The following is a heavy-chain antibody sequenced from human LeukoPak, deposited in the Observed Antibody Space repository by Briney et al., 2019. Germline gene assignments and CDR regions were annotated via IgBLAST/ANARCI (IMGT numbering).Heavy chain of an antibody. V-gene: IGHV3-21*01. CDR2: ISSSSSYI. CDR3: ARVFVPLSYYYDSSGYNYYYGMDV. Sequence: GGSLRLSCAASGFTFSSYSMNWVRQAPGKGLEWVSSISSSSSYIYYADSVKGRFTISRDNAKNSLYLQMNSLRAEDTAVYYCARVFVPLSYYYDSSGYNYYYGMDVWGQGTTVTVSS. J-gene: IGHJ6*02. CDR1: GFTFSSYS. D-gene: IGHD3-22*01.